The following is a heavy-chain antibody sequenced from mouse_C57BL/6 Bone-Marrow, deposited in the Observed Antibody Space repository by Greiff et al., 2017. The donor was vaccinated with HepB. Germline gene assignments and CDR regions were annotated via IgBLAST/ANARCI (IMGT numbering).Heavy chain of an antibody. J-gene: IGHJ3*01. Sequence: EVQLQQFGPELVKPGASVKILCKAFGYTFTDHNMDWVKQSHGKSLEWIGDINPNNGGTIYNQKFKGKATLTVDKSSSTAYMELRSLTSEDTAVYYCARGDGYPFAYWGQGTLVTVSA. V-gene: IGHV1-18*01. CDR1: GYTFTDHN. D-gene: IGHD2-3*01. CDR2: INPNNGGT. CDR3: ARGDGYPFAY.